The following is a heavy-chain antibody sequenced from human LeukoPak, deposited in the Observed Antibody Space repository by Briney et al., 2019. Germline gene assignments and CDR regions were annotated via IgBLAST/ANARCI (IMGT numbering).Heavy chain of an antibody. CDR2: IYYDGSN. CDR1: EFTFTTYG. CDR3: ARDWKTNSFDY. J-gene: IGHJ4*02. D-gene: IGHD1-1*01. V-gene: IGHV3-33*01. Sequence: GGSLRLSCAASEFTFTTYGMHWVRQAPGKGLEWVAFIYYDGSNILCRLREGPIHHLQRHFQEHAVSANGQPESRDTAIYYCARDWKTNSFDYWGQGTLVTVSS.